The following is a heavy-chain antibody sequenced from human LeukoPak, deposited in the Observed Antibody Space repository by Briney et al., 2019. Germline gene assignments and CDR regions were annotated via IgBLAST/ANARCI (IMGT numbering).Heavy chain of an antibody. Sequence: GGSLRLSCAASGFTFRRFTIHWVRQAPGKGLEWVALISYDGSHKNYADSVKGRFTISRDNSKNTLYLQMNSLRAEDTAVYYCARAFGSAARITFSDYWGQGTLVTVSS. D-gene: IGHD2-2*01. J-gene: IGHJ4*02. CDR2: ISYDGSHK. V-gene: IGHV3-30-3*01. CDR3: ARAFGSAARITFSDY. CDR1: GFTFRRFT.